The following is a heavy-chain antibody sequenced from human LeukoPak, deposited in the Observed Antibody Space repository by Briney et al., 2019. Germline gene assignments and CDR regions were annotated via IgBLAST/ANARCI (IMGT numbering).Heavy chain of an antibody. D-gene: IGHD3-10*01. Sequence: ASVKVSCKSSGYTFTGYYVHWVRQAPGQGLEWMGWINPNTGDTNYAQKFQGRVTMTRDTSINTAYMDLSGLRSDDTAVYYCSRYYRYFDYWGQGTLVTVSS. J-gene: IGHJ4*02. CDR2: INPNTGDT. V-gene: IGHV1-2*02. CDR3: SRYYRYFDY. CDR1: GYTFTGYY.